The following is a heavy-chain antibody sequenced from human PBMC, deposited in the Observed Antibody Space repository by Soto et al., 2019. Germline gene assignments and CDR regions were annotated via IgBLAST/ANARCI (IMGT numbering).Heavy chain of an antibody. D-gene: IGHD3-22*01. CDR2: ISYDGSNK. V-gene: IGHV3-30-3*01. Sequence: GGSLRLSCAASGVTFISYAMHWVRQAPGKGLEWVAVISYDGSNKYYADSVKGRFTISRDNSKNTLYLQMNSLRAEDTAVYYCARDHSYDSSGPGYWGQGTLVTVSS. CDR3: ARDHSYDSSGPGY. CDR1: GVTFISYA. J-gene: IGHJ4*02.